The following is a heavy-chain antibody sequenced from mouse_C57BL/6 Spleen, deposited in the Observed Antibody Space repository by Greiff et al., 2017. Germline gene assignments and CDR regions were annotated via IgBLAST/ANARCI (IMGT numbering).Heavy chain of an antibody. V-gene: IGHV5-15*01. J-gene: IGHJ4*01. CDR3: ARGGAPYYAMDY. CDR2: ISNLAYSI. Sequence: EVNLVESGGGLVQPGGSLKLSCAASGFTFSDYGMAWVRQATRKGPEWVAFISNLAYSIYYAATVPGRYTISRETAKNTLYQEMSSLRCDDTAMYSCARGGAPYYAMDYWGQGTSVTVSS. CDR1: GFTFSDYG.